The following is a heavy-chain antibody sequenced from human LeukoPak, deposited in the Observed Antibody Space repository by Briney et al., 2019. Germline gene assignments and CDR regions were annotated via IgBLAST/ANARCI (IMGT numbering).Heavy chain of an antibody. CDR2: ISAYNGNT. Sequence: ASVKVSCTASGYTFTINGISWVRQAPGQGLEWMGWISAYNGNTNYAQKFRDRVTMTTDTSTSTVYMELRSLGSDDTAVYYCARDLGYCTSTSCSRQWFDPWGQGTLVTVSS. V-gene: IGHV1-18*01. CDR3: ARDLGYCTSTSCSRQWFDP. D-gene: IGHD2-2*01. J-gene: IGHJ5*02. CDR1: GYTFTING.